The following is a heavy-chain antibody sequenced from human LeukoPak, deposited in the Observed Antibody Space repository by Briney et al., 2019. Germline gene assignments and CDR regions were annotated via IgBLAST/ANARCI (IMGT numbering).Heavy chain of an antibody. J-gene: IGHJ6*02. V-gene: IGHV4-59*01. CDR2: IYYSGST. Sequence: SETLSLTCTVSGGSISSYYWSWIRQPPGKGLEWIGYIYYSGSTNYNPSLKSRVTISVDTSKNQFSLKLSSVTAADTAVYYCARFQSSSSWDYYYGLDVWGQGTTVTVSS. CDR3: ARFQSSSSWDYYYGLDV. D-gene: IGHD2-2*01. CDR1: GGSISSYY.